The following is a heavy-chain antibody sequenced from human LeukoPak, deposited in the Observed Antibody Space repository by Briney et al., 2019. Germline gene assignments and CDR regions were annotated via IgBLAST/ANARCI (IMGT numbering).Heavy chain of an antibody. J-gene: IGHJ4*02. D-gene: IGHD2-15*01. Sequence: SQTLSLTCTVSGGAISSGGSYWSWIRQHPGKGLEWIAYIYYSGSTSYSPSLKSRVTISVDTSKNQFSLKLSSVTAADTAVYYCASIMRYCGGATCYPYYFDYWGQGTLVTVSS. CDR2: IYYSGST. CDR3: ASIMRYCGGATCYPYYFDY. CDR1: GGAISSGGSY. V-gene: IGHV4-31*03.